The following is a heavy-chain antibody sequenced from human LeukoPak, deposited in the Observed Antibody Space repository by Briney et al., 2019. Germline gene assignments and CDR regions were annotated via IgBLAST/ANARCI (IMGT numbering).Heavy chain of an antibody. CDR2: IHPGDSDT. J-gene: IGHJ4*02. V-gene: IGHV5-51*01. CDR1: GYSFTSYW. CDR3: ASSSGYYSAFDY. D-gene: IGHD3-22*01. Sequence: WESLKISCKGSGYSFTSYWIGWVRQVPGKGLEWMGIIHPGDSDTRHSPSFQGQVTISADKSISTAYLQWSSLKASDTAMYYCASSSGYYSAFDYWGQGTLVTVSS.